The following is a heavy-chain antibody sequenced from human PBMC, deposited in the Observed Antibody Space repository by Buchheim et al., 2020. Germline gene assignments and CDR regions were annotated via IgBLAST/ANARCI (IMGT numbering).Heavy chain of an antibody. D-gene: IGHD1-26*01. CDR2: IKPNSGGT. CDR1: GYTFTGYY. V-gene: IGHV1-2*02. Sequence: QVQLVQSGAEVKKPGASVKVSCKASGYTFTGYYMHWVRQAPGQGLEWMGWIKPNSGGTNSAQKFQGRVTMTRDTYISTAYMELSRLRSDDTAVYYCARVVGATPNYPNWGQGTL. CDR3: ARVVGATPNYPN. J-gene: IGHJ4*02.